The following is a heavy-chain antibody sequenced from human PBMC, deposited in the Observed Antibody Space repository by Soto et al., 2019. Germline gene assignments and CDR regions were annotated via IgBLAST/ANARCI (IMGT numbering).Heavy chain of an antibody. CDR3: AKGGSAIAAAGTTYYYYYMDV. D-gene: IGHD6-13*01. Sequence: GGSLRLSCAASGFTFSSYAMSWVRQAPGKGLEWVSAISGSGCSTYYADSVKGRFTISRDNSKNTLYLQMNSLRAEDTAVYYCAKGGSAIAAAGTTYYYYYMDVWGKGTTVTVSS. CDR1: GFTFSSYA. V-gene: IGHV3-23*01. J-gene: IGHJ6*03. CDR2: ISGSGCST.